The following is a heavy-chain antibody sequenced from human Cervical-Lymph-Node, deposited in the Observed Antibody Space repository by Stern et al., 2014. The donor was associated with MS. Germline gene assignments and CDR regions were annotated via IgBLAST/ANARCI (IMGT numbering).Heavy chain of an antibody. CDR3: ARDRGSYSDY. CDR2: ISPKTGSA. CDR1: GYTFTASF. D-gene: IGHD1-26*01. Sequence: QVQLVQSGAEVERPGASVKVSCKASGYTFTASFLHWARQAPGQGLEWMGCISPKTGSATYAQKFQDRVTMTRVTSINTGYMEVSSLRSDDTAVYYCARDRGSYSDYWGQGTLVAVSS. J-gene: IGHJ4*02. V-gene: IGHV1-2*02.